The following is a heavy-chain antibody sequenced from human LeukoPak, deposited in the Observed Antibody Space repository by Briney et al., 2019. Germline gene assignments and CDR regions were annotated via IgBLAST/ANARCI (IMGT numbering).Heavy chain of an antibody. J-gene: IGHJ3*02. CDR3: ARDLDPDLTLLRGVPDAFDI. Sequence: GASVKVSCKASGGTFISYAISWVRQAPGQGLEWMGWISAYNGNINYAQKVQGRVTMTTDTSTSTAYMELRSLRSDDTAVYYCARDLDPDLTLLRGVPDAFDIWGQGTMVTVSS. D-gene: IGHD3-10*01. V-gene: IGHV1-18*01. CDR2: ISAYNGNI. CDR1: GGTFISYA.